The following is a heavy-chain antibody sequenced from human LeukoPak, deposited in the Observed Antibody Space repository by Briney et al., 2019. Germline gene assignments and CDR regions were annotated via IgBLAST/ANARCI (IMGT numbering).Heavy chain of an antibody. J-gene: IGHJ4*02. V-gene: IGHV4-34*01. D-gene: IGHD2-15*01. CDR1: GGSFSGYY. CDR2: INHSGST. CDR3: ALIVVVAATADDY. Sequence: SATLSLTCAVDGGSFSGYYWSWLRQPPGKGLEWIGEINHSGSTNYNPSLKSRVTISVDTSKNQFSLKLSSVTAADTAVYYCALIVVVAATADDYWGQGTLVTVSS.